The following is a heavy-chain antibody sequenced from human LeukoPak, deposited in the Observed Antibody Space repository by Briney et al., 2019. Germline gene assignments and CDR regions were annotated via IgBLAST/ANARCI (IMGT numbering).Heavy chain of an antibody. CDR2: ISYDGSDK. D-gene: IGHD5-12*01. V-gene: IGHV3-30-3*01. Sequence: TGGSLRLSCAATGFTFSTYAMHWVRQAPGKGLEWVATISYDGSDKYYADTVKGRFTISRDNSKNTLYLQMNSLRAEDTAVYYCARGRNIVATSGYFDYWGQGTLVTVSS. CDR1: GFTFSTYA. CDR3: ARGRNIVATSGYFDY. J-gene: IGHJ4*02.